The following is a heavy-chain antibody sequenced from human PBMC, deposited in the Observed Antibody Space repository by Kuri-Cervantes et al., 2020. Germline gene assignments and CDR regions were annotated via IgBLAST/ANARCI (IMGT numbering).Heavy chain of an antibody. CDR2: IYHSGST. CDR3: ARRDYYFDY. V-gene: IGHV4-30-2*01. J-gene: IGHJ4*02. CDR1: GGSISSGGYS. Sequence: SCAVSGGSISSGGYSWGWIRQPPGKGLEWIGYIYHSGSTYYNPSLKSRVTISVDRSKNQFSLKLSSVTAADTAVYYCARRDYYFDYWGQGTLVTVSS.